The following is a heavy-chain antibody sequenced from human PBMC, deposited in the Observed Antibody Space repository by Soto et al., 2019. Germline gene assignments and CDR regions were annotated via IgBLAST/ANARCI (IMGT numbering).Heavy chain of an antibody. J-gene: IGHJ5*02. V-gene: IGHV1-69*13. Sequence: SVKVSCEACGDSFGRFTINWVRQAPGQGLEWMGGIKPISDITNYAQRFQGRVTFTADASTSTVYLELSSLRSEDTAMYYCARDPSTINKLIGVWFDPWGQGTLVTVSS. D-gene: IGHD4-4*01. CDR2: IKPISDIT. CDR3: ARDPSTINKLIGVWFDP. CDR1: GDSFGRFT.